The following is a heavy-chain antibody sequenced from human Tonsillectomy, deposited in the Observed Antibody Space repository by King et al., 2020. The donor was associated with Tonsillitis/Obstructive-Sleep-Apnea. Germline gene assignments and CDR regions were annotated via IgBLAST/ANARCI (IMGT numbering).Heavy chain of an antibody. D-gene: IGHD3-10*01. CDR3: AKDHRPRGAWRAFDI. CDR1: GFTFSSYG. V-gene: IGHV3-30*18. Sequence: VQLVESGGGVVQPGRSLRLSCAASGFTFSSYGMHWVRQAPGKGLEWVAVISYDGSNKYYADSVKGRFTISRDNSKNTLYLQMNSLRAEDTAVYYCAKDHRPRGAWRAFDIWGQGTMVTVSS. CDR2: ISYDGSNK. J-gene: IGHJ3*02.